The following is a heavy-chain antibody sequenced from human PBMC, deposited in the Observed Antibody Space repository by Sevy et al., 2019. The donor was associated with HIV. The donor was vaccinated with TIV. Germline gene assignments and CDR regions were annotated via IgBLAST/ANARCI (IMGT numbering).Heavy chain of an antibody. Sequence: ASVKVSYKASGYTFTNYYIYWVRQAPGQGLEWMGIIDPSGDSTTYAQKFQGRVTVTTDTSTGTVYMELSSLRSDDTAVYFCARDRDLSGSYLEYFYYAMDVWGQGTTVTVSS. D-gene: IGHD1-26*01. CDR2: IDPSGDST. V-gene: IGHV1-46*01. J-gene: IGHJ6*02. CDR3: ARDRDLSGSYLEYFYYAMDV. CDR1: GYTFTNYY.